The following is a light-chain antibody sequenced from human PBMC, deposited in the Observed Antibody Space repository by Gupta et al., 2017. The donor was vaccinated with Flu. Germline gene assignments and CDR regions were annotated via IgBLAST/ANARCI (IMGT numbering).Light chain of an antibody. CDR3: RQSLQIPWT. J-gene: IGKJ1*01. Sequence: VTPGGPASISCRSSQSLLYSSGHNYLVWYLQKPGQSPQLLFYLGSNGASGVPGRFSDSGSGTDFTLNIDAVEAEDVGVYYCRQSLQIPWTFGQGTKVEIK. V-gene: IGKV2-28*01. CDR1: QSLLYSSGHNY. CDR2: LGS.